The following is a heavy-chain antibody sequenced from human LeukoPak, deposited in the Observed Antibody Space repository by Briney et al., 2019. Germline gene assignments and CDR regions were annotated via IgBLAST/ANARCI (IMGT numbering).Heavy chain of an antibody. CDR1: GFTFSSYG. CDR3: ARDMMDTAMVVYLHYGMDV. J-gene: IGHJ6*02. CDR2: IWYDGSNK. V-gene: IGHV3-33*01. D-gene: IGHD5-18*01. Sequence: GGSLRLSCAASGFTFSSYGMHWVRQAPGKGLEWVAVIWYDGSNKYYADSVKGRFTIYRDNSKNTLYLQMNSLRAEDTAVYYCARDMMDTAMVVYLHYGMDVWGQGTTVTVSS.